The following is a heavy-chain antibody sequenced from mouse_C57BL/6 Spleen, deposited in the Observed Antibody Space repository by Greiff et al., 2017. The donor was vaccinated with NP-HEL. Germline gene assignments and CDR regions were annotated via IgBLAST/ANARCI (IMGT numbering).Heavy chain of an antibody. Sequence: EVKVVESGGDLVKPGGSLKLSCAASGFTFSSYGMSWVRQTPDKRLEWVATISSGGSYTYYPDSVKGRFTISRDNAKNTLYLQMSSLKSEDTAMYYCASNYYDYDRYFDVWGTGTTVTVSS. CDR1: GFTFSSYG. D-gene: IGHD2-4*01. CDR2: ISSGGSYT. J-gene: IGHJ1*03. V-gene: IGHV5-6*01. CDR3: ASNYYDYDRYFDV.